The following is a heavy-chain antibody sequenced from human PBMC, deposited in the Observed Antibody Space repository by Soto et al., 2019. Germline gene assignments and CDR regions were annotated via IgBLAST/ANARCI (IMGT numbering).Heavy chain of an antibody. CDR1: GFTFSDYY. Sequence: LRLSCAASGFTFSDYYMTWNRQAPGSGLEWVSYITISSSTISYANSVKGRFTITRDNAQNSLYLQMTSLRAEDAAVYYCARGTYRSKTDFDYWGQGTLVTVSS. D-gene: IGHD6-13*01. CDR2: ITISSSTI. CDR3: ARGTYRSKTDFDY. V-gene: IGHV3-11*01. J-gene: IGHJ4*02.